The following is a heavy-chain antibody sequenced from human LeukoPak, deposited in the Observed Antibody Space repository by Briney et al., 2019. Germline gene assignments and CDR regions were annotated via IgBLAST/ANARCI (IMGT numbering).Heavy chain of an antibody. Sequence: SETLSLTCTVSGGSISSGGYYWSWIRQPPGKGLEWIGYIYHSGSTYYNPSLKSRVTISVDRSKNQFSLKLSSVTAADTAVYYCAKGYRPTAWSPGAFDIWGQGTMVTVSS. CDR2: IYHSGST. CDR1: GGSISSGGYY. D-gene: IGHD3-16*02. CDR3: AKGYRPTAWSPGAFDI. V-gene: IGHV4-30-2*01. J-gene: IGHJ3*02.